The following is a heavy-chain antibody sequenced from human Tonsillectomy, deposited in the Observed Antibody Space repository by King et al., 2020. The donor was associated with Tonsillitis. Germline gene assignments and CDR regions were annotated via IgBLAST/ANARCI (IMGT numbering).Heavy chain of an antibody. V-gene: IGHV3-9*01. CDR1: GFTFDHYA. Sequence: VQLVESGGGLVQPGRSLRLSCAASGFTFDHYAMHWVRQAPGKGLEWVSGISWNSRIIGYADSVKGRFTISRDNAKNSLYLQMNSLRVEDTALYYCAKDTGRTDYSFDYWGQGTLVSVSS. CDR2: ISWNSRII. D-gene: IGHD1-1*01. J-gene: IGHJ4*02. CDR3: AKDTGRTDYSFDY.